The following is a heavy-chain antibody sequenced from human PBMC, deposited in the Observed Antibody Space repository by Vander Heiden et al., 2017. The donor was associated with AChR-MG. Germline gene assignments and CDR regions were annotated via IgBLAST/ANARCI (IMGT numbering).Heavy chain of an antibody. D-gene: IGHD3-22*01. CDR1: GYTFTSYG. CDR2: ISAYNGNT. Sequence: QVQLVQSGAEVKKPGASVKVSCKASGYTFTSYGISWVRQAPGQGLEWMGWISAYNGNTNYAQKLQGRVTMTTDTSTSTAYMELRSLRSDDTAVYYCARDQYYYDSSGLESWTDAGYFDYWGQGTLVTVSS. J-gene: IGHJ4*02. CDR3: ARDQYYYDSSGLESWTDAGYFDY. V-gene: IGHV1-18*01.